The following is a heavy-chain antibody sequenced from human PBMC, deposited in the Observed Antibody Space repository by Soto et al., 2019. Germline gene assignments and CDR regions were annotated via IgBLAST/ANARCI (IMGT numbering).Heavy chain of an antibody. J-gene: IGHJ4*02. Sequence: GGSLRLSCAASGFTFSSYAMHWVRQAPGKGLEWVAVISYDGSNKYYADYVKGRFTISRDNSKNTLYLQMNSLRAEDTAVYYCASDFYDFWSGYFRGYYFDYWGQGTMVTVSS. D-gene: IGHD3-3*01. CDR2: ISYDGSNK. V-gene: IGHV3-30-3*01. CDR1: GFTFSSYA. CDR3: ASDFYDFWSGYFRGYYFDY.